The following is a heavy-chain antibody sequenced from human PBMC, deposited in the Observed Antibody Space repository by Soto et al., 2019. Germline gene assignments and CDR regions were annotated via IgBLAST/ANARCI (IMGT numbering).Heavy chain of an antibody. CDR1: GGSIDTGGFY. V-gene: IGHV4-31*03. CDR3: ASGTFNDISFDS. CDR2: IYYTGAA. Sequence: QVQLQESGPGLVKPSQTLPLTCSVSGGSIDTGGFYWSWARQLPGKGLQWIGYIYYTGAAYYNPALKSRVVISLDTSANQFSLSLTSLTAADTAVYYCASGTFNDISFDSWGQGRLVTVSS. D-gene: IGHD2-21*01. J-gene: IGHJ4*02.